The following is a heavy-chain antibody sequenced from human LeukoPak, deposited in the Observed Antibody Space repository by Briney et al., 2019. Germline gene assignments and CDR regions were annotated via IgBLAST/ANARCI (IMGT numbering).Heavy chain of an antibody. V-gene: IGHV4-61*02. Sequence: SETLSLTCTVSGGSISSGSYYWSWIRQPAGKGLEWIGRIYTSGSTNYNPSLKSRVTRSVDTSKNQFSLKLSSVTAADTAVYYCARAPGDTIFGVAYNWFDPWGQGTLVTVSS. CDR3: ARAPGDTIFGVAYNWFDP. CDR2: IYTSGST. CDR1: GGSISSGSYY. D-gene: IGHD3-3*01. J-gene: IGHJ5*02.